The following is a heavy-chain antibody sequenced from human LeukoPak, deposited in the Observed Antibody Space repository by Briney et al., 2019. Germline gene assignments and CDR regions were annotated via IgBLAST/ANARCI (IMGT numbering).Heavy chain of an antibody. Sequence: PSETLSLTCTVSGGSISSSSYYWGWIRQPPGKGLEWIGSIYYSGSTYYNPSLKSRVTISVDTSKNQFSLKLSSVTAADTAVYYCARTYYYDHSRFDPWGQGTLVTVSS. CDR2: IYYSGST. CDR1: GGSISSSSYY. V-gene: IGHV4-39*07. CDR3: ARTYYYDHSRFDP. J-gene: IGHJ5*02. D-gene: IGHD3-22*01.